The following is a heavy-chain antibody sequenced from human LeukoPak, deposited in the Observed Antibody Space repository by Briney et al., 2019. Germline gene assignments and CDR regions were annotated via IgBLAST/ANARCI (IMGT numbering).Heavy chain of an antibody. CDR2: IDTAGDT. CDR1: GFTFSSYD. J-gene: IGHJ4*02. D-gene: IGHD2-21*01. CDR3: ARVINGYYSY. V-gene: IGHV3-13*01. Sequence: RGSLRLSCAASGFTFSSYDMHWVRQATGKGLEWVSAIDTAGDTYYPGSVKGRFTISRENAKNSLYLQMNSLRAGDTAVYYCARVINGYYSYWGQGTLVTVSS.